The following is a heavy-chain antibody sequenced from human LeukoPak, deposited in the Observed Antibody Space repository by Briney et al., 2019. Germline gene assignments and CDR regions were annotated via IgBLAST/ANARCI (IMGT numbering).Heavy chain of an antibody. CDR1: GGSISSYY. D-gene: IGHD2-15*01. CDR2: IYTSGST. V-gene: IGHV4-4*07. CDR3: ARDGRPGYPNWFDP. Sequence: SETLSLTCTVSGGSISSYYWSWTRQPAGKGLEWIGRIYTSGSTNYNPSLKSRVTMSVDVSKNQFSLKLSSVTAADTAVYYCARDGRPGYPNWFDPWGQGTLVTVSS. J-gene: IGHJ5*02.